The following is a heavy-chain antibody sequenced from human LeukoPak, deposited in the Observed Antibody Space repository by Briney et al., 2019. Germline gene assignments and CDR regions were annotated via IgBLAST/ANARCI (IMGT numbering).Heavy chain of an antibody. CDR3: ARDVLELPNKSYYFDY. CDR2: ISSSSSYI. Sequence: GGSLRLSCAASGFTFSSYSMNWVRQAPGKGLEWVSSISSSSSYIYYADSVKGRFTISRDNAKNSLYLQMNSLRAEDTAVYYCARDVLELPNKSYYFDYWGQGTLVTVSS. CDR1: GFTFSSYS. J-gene: IGHJ4*02. D-gene: IGHD1-7*01. V-gene: IGHV3-21*01.